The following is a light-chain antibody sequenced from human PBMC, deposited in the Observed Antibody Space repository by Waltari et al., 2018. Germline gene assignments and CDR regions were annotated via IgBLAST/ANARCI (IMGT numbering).Light chain of an antibody. V-gene: IGKV3-15*01. CDR3: QQYNNWRT. CDR1: QSISRN. Sequence: EVLMTQSPPTLSVSPGEGATLSCRASQSISRNLAWYQQKPGQAPRLLIYGASTRAPGIPARFSGSGSGTEFTLTISSLRSEDFAVYYCQQYNNWRTFGQGTKLEI. CDR2: GAS. J-gene: IGKJ2*01.